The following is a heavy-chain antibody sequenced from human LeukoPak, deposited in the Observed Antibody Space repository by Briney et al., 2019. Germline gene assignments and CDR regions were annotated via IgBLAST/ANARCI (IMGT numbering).Heavy chain of an antibody. J-gene: IGHJ4*02. CDR3: AKEGGTIYFDS. D-gene: IGHD1-1*01. Sequence: GGSLRLSCAASGFIFVDYTIHWVRQAAGKALEWVALARDGRTMYADSVRGRFTVSRDNSRNSLYLQMNSLRIEDTALYFCAKEGGTIYFDSWGQGTLVTVSS. V-gene: IGHV3-43*01. CDR2: ARDGRT. CDR1: GFIFVDYT.